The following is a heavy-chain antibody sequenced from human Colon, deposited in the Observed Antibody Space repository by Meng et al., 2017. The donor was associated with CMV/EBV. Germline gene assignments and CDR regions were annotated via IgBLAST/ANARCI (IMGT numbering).Heavy chain of an antibody. V-gene: IGHV7-4-1*02. CDR3: ARELDSSGWYGGEDY. J-gene: IGHJ4*02. D-gene: IGHD6-19*01. CDR2: INTNTGNP. Sequence: SGYTFNSYAMNWVRQAPGQGLEWMGWINTNTGNPTYAQGFTGRFVFSLDTSVSTAYLQISSLKAEDTAVYYCARELDSSGWYGGEDYWGQGTLVTVSS. CDR1: GYTFNSYA.